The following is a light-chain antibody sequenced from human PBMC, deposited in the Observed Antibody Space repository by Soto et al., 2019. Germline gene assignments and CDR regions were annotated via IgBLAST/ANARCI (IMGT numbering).Light chain of an antibody. Sequence: DIQMTQSPSTLSASVGDRVTITCRASQSISSWLAWYQQKPGKVPKLLIYDASSLESGVPSRVSGSGSGTEFTLTIDSLQPDDFATYYCQEYKSYSWTFGQGTKVDIK. J-gene: IGKJ1*01. V-gene: IGKV1-5*01. CDR1: QSISSW. CDR2: DAS. CDR3: QEYKSYSWT.